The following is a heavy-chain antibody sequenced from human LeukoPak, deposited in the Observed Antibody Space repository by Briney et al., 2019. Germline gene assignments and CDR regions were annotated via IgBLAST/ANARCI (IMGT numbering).Heavy chain of an antibody. CDR2: ISSGSSTI. J-gene: IGHJ4*02. V-gene: IGHV3-48*02. CDR1: GLTLCIYA. Sequence: GGSLRLSFAASGLTLCIYAVLWVRQAPGKGLEWLSYISSGSSTIYYADSVEGRFTISRDNAKNSLYLQMNSLRDEDTAVYYCASRETARVDNCGPGILVTVSS. CDR3: ASRETARVDN. D-gene: IGHD2-21*02.